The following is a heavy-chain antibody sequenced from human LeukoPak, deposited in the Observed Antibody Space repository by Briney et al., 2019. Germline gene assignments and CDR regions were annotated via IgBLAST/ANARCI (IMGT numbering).Heavy chain of an antibody. CDR2: ISYDGSNK. CDR1: GFTFSSYG. CDR3: AKDRGGSMRWLQTAADY. V-gene: IGHV3-30*18. Sequence: GGSLRLSCAASGFTFSSYGMHWVRQAPGKELEWVAVISYDGSNKYYADSVKGRFTISRDNSKNTLYLQMNSLRAEDTAVYYCAKDRGGSMRWLQTAADYWGQGTLVTVSS. J-gene: IGHJ4*02. D-gene: IGHD5-24*01.